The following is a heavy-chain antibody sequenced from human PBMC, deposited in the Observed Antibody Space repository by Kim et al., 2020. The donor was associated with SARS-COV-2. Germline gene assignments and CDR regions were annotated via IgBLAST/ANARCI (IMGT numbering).Heavy chain of an antibody. D-gene: IGHD3-22*01. Sequence: SVKVSCKASGFTFTSSAVQWVRQARGQRLEWIGWIVVGSGNTNYAQKFQERVTITRDMSTSTAYMELSSLRSEDTAVCYCAAGSRYDSPYYTQPNNDYWGQGTLVTVSS. V-gene: IGHV1-58*01. CDR1: GFTFTSSA. CDR3: AAGSRYDSPYYTQPNNDY. CDR2: IVVGSGNT. J-gene: IGHJ4*02.